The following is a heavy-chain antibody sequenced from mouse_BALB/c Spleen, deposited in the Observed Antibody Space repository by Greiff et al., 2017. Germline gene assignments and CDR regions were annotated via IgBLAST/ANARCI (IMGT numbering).Heavy chain of an antibody. Sequence: EVKLQESGPGLVKPSQSLSLTCSVTGYSITSGYYWNWIRQFPGNKLEWMGYISYDGSNNYNPSLKNRISITRDTSKNQFFLKLNSVTTEDTATYYCARAYYGYDEGSDYWGQGTTLTVSS. J-gene: IGHJ2*01. D-gene: IGHD2-9*01. CDR1: GYSITSGYY. V-gene: IGHV3-6*02. CDR2: ISYDGSN. CDR3: ARAYYGYDEGSDY.